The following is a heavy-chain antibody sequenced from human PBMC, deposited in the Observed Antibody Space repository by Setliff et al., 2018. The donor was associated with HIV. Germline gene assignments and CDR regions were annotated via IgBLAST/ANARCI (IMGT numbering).Heavy chain of an antibody. D-gene: IGHD6-13*01. CDR2: VYHTGST. Sequence: SETLSLTCTVSGYSISSRYYWGWIRQPPGKGLEWIGSVYHTGSTYYNPSLKGRVTISVDTSKNQFSLKLTSLTAADTAVYYCARIDGEAADTNYWGQGTLVTVSS. V-gene: IGHV4-38-2*02. J-gene: IGHJ4*02. CDR3: ARIDGEAADTNY. CDR1: GYSISSRYY.